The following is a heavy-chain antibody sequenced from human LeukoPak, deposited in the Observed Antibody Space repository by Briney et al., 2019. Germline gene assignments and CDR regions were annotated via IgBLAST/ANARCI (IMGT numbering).Heavy chain of an antibody. J-gene: IGHJ5*02. CDR1: VYTFTGYY. Sequence: GASVNVSFKSSVYTFTGYYMHWVRQAPGQGLEWMGWINPNSGGTNYAQKFQGRVTMTRDTSISTAYMELSRLRSDDTAVYYCARGTIVLMVYAVHNWFDPWGQGTLVTVSS. CDR2: INPNSGGT. V-gene: IGHV1-2*02. CDR3: ARGTIVLMVYAVHNWFDP. D-gene: IGHD2-8*01.